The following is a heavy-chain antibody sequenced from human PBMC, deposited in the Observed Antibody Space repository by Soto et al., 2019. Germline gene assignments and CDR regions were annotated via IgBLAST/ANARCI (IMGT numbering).Heavy chain of an antibody. CDR1: GFTFSSYA. CDR2: ISGSGGST. D-gene: IGHD3-3*01. J-gene: IGHJ5*02. V-gene: IGHV3-23*01. Sequence: RLSCAASGFTFSSYAMSWVRQAPGKGLEWVSAISGSGGSTYYADSVKGRFTISRDNSKNTLYLQMNSLRAEDTAVYYCAKSEYDFWSGYPTFDPWGQGTLVTVSS. CDR3: AKSEYDFWSGYPTFDP.